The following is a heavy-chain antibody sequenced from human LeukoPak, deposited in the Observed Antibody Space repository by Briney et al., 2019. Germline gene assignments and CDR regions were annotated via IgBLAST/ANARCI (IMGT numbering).Heavy chain of an antibody. D-gene: IGHD4-17*01. Sequence: GGSLRLSCAASGFTFSSYAMSWVRQAPGKGLEWVSGITDTGYTTNYADSVKGRFTISRDNSKNTLYLQMNSLRAEDTAVYYCAKDNYGDYTFDYWGQGTLVTVSS. CDR1: GFTFSSYA. V-gene: IGHV3-23*01. CDR2: ITDTGYTT. J-gene: IGHJ4*02. CDR3: AKDNYGDYTFDY.